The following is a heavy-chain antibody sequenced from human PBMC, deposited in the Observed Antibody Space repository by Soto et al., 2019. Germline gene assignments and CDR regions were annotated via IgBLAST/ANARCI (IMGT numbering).Heavy chain of an antibody. D-gene: IGHD2-2*01. Sequence: GGSLRLSCTASGFNFSRYWTHWVRQDPGRGLVWVSHINSDGSRTSYADSVKGRFTISRDNAKNTLYLQMNSLRAEDTAVYYCARDLSSCSSARCYSYYYGMDVWGQGTSVTVSS. CDR2: INSDGSRT. V-gene: IGHV3-74*01. CDR3: ARDLSSCSSARCYSYYYGMDV. CDR1: GFNFSRYW. J-gene: IGHJ6*02.